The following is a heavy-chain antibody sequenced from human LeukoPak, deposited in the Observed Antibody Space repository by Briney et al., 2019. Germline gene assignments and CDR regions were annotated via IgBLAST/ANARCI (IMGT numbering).Heavy chain of an antibody. CDR1: GFTFSSYA. V-gene: IGHV3-30*04. CDR2: ISYDGSNK. CDR3: ARGNFGGFGSPPDP. J-gene: IGHJ5*02. D-gene: IGHD3-10*01. Sequence: GGSLRLSCAASGFTFSSYAMHWVRQAPGKGLEWVAVISYDGSNKYYADSVKGRFTISRDNSMNTLYLQMNSLRAEDTAVYYCARGNFGGFGSPPDPWGQGTLVTVSS.